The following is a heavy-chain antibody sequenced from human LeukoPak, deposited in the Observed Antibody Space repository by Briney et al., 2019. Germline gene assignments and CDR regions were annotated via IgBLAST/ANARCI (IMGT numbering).Heavy chain of an antibody. CDR2: IYYSGST. CDR3: ARTYYSDSSGYYFGGYYYMDV. D-gene: IGHD3-22*01. J-gene: IGHJ6*03. CDR1: GGSISSGSYY. V-gene: IGHV4-61*10. Sequence: SETLSLTCTVSGGSISSGSYYWSWIRQPAGKGLEWIGYIYYSGSTYYNPSLKSRVTISVDTSKNQFSLNLSSVTAADTAVYYCARTYYSDSSGYYFGGYYYMDVWGKGTTVTVSS.